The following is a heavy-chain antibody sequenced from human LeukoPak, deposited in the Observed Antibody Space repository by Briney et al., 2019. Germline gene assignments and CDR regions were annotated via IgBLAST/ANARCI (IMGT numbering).Heavy chain of an antibody. CDR3: AKEDYSSSWYALDY. D-gene: IGHD6-13*01. V-gene: IGHV3-43*02. J-gene: IGHJ4*02. Sequence: GGSLRLSCAASGFTFDDYAIYWVRQGPGKGLEWVSLISGDGGSIYYADSVKGRFTISRDNSKNPLYLQMNRLRTEDTALYYCAKEDYSSSWYALDYWGQGTLVTVSS. CDR2: ISGDGGSI. CDR1: GFTFDDYA.